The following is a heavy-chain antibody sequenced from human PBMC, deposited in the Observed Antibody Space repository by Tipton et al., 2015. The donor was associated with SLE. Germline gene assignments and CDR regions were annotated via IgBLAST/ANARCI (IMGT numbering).Heavy chain of an antibody. V-gene: IGHV3-21*01. CDR2: ISSSSSYI. CDR3: ARGIAAVVDY. J-gene: IGHJ4*02. CDR1: GFTFSSYA. D-gene: IGHD6-13*01. Sequence: SLRLSCAASGFTFSSYAMSWVRQAPGKGLEWVSSISSSSSYIYYADSVKGRFTISRDNAKNSLYLQMNSLRAEDTAVYYCARGIAAVVDYWGQGTLVPVSS.